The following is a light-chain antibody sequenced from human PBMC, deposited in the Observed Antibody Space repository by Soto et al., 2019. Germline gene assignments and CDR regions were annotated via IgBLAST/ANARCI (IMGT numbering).Light chain of an antibody. V-gene: IGKV1-5*01. CDR2: DAS. Sequence: DIQMTQSPSTLSASVGDRVTITCRASQSISDSLAWYQQKPGKAPKLLIYDASSLESGVPSRFSGSKSGTEFTLTISSLQPDDFATYYCQQYNTYPGTFGQGTKV. CDR1: QSISDS. J-gene: IGKJ1*01. CDR3: QQYNTYPGT.